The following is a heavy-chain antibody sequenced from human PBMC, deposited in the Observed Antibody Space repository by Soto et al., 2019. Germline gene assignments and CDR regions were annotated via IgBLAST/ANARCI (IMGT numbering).Heavy chain of an antibody. D-gene: IGHD6-13*01. Sequence: QVQLQESGPGLVKPSGTLSLTCAVSGGSISSTNWWSWVRQPPGKGLEWIGEIFHSGSTNYNPSLQSRLTMSVDNSKNQFSLKLSSVTAADPAVYYCPRENPGIALWGQGTLVTVSS. CDR2: IFHSGST. CDR3: PRENPGIAL. V-gene: IGHV4-4*02. CDR1: GGSISSTNW. J-gene: IGHJ1*01.